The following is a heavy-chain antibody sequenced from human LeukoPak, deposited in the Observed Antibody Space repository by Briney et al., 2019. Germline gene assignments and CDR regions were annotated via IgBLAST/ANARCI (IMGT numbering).Heavy chain of an antibody. V-gene: IGHV1-2*02. CDR1: GYTFTGYY. Sequence: VASVKVSCKASGYTFTGYYMHWVRQAPGQGLEWMGWINPNSGGTNYAQKFQGRVTITRNTSISTAYMELSSLRSEDTAVYYCARVGVDCGGDCYSRWGQGTLVTVSS. D-gene: IGHD2-21*02. CDR3: ARVGVDCGGDCYSR. CDR2: INPNSGGT. J-gene: IGHJ4*02.